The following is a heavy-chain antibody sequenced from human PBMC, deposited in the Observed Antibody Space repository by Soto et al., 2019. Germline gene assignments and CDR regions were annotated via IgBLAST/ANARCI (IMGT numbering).Heavy chain of an antibody. Sequence: QVQLVESGGGLVKPGGSLRLSCAASGFTFSDYYMSWIRQAPGKGLEWVSYISSSGSTIYYADSVKGRFTISRDNAKNSMYRQMNSRRAEDPAVYSGARDNPISGGYYYGGEVVDYGGQGPLVPASS. CDR2: ISSSGSTI. J-gene: IGHJ4*02. D-gene: IGHD3-22*01. CDR3: ARDNPISGGYYYGGEVVDY. V-gene: IGHV3-11*01. CDR1: GFTFSDYY.